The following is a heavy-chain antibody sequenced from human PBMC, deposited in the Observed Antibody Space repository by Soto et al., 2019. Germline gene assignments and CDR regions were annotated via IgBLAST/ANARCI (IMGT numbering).Heavy chain of an antibody. J-gene: IGHJ6*02. Sequence: SDTLSLTCTVSGGSISSYYWSWIRQPAGKGLEWIGRIYTSGSTNYNPSLKSRVTMSVDTSKNQFSLKLTSVTAADTAVYYCARRLRITMGRGGHYYYGMEGWGQGNTVTVS. CDR3: ARRLRITMGRGGHYYYGMEG. CDR1: GGSISSYY. V-gene: IGHV4-4*07. CDR2: IYTSGST. D-gene: IGHD3-10*01.